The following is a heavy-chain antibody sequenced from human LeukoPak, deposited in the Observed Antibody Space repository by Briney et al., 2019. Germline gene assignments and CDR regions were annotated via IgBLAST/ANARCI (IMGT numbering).Heavy chain of an antibody. CDR3: ARAPLTWTDFDS. CDR2: INPNSGGT. V-gene: IGHV1-2*02. Sequence: ASVKVSCKASGYTFTGYYIHWVRQAPGQGLEWMGWINPNSGGTNYAQRSQGRVTMPRDTTTNTTYMELSSLTSDDTAVYFCARAPLTWTDFDSWGQGTLVTVSS. J-gene: IGHJ4*02. D-gene: IGHD3/OR15-3a*01. CDR1: GYTFTGYY.